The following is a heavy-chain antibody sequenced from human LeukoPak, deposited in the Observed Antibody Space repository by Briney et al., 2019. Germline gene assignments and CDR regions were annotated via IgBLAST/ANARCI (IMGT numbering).Heavy chain of an antibody. V-gene: IGHV4-59*01. CDR2: IYYSGST. D-gene: IGHD3-22*01. CDR1: GGSIISSYY. J-gene: IGHJ4*02. CDR3: ARVHYYDSSGYYHLDY. Sequence: PSETLSLTCTVSGGSIISSYYWSWIRQPPGKGLEWIGYIYYSGSTNYNLSLKSRVTISVDTSKNQFSLKLSSVTAADTAVYYCARVHYYDSSGYYHLDYWGQGTLVTVSS.